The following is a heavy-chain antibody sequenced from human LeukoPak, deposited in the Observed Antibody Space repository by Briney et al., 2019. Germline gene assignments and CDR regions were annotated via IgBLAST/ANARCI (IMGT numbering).Heavy chain of an antibody. Sequence: PGGPLRLSCAASGFTFSSYAMSWVRQAPGKGLEWVSSISSSSSYIYYADSVKGRFTISRDDAKNSLYLQMNSLRAEDTAVYYCARDGVFGGSYLKHWGQGTLVTVSS. D-gene: IGHD1-26*01. CDR3: ARDGVFGGSYLKH. J-gene: IGHJ1*01. V-gene: IGHV3-21*01. CDR1: GFTFSSYA. CDR2: ISSSSSYI.